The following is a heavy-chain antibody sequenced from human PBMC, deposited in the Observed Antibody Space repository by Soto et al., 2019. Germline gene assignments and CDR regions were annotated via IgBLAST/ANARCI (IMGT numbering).Heavy chain of an antibody. CDR2: IKSKTDGGTT. CDR1: GFTFSNAW. Sequence: GGSLRLSCAASGFTFSNAWMSWVRQAPGKGLEWVGRIKSKTDGGTTDYAAPGKGRSTISRDDSKNTLYMQMNSLKTEDTDVYYCTTGGCSSSWYLCFGYYYYYMDVWGKGTTVTVSS. V-gene: IGHV3-15*01. J-gene: IGHJ6*03. CDR3: TTGGCSSSWYLCFGYYYYYMDV. D-gene: IGHD6-13*01.